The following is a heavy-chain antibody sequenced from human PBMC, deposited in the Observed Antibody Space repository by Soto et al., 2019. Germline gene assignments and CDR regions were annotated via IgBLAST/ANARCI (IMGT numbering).Heavy chain of an antibody. CDR1: GFTFSSYG. CDR3: AKDQGLELLIDS. D-gene: IGHD1-7*01. V-gene: IGHV3-30*18. J-gene: IGHJ5*01. CDR2: ISYDGSNK. Sequence: PGVSLRLSCAASGFTFSSYGMHWVRQAPGKGLEWVAVISYDGSNKYYADSVKGRFTISRDNSKNTLYLQMNSLRAEDTAVDYCAKDQGLELLIDSWGQGTLVTVSS.